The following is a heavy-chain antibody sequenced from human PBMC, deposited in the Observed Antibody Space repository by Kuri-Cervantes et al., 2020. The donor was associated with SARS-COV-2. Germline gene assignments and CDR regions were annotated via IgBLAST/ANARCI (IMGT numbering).Heavy chain of an antibody. CDR1: GFSLSRYT. J-gene: IGHJ4*02. CDR2: ISGSGSYI. D-gene: IGHD1-26*01. V-gene: IGHV3-21*01. CDR3: ARAVGATTGDY. Sequence: GGSLRLSCAASGFSLSRYTMNWVRQAPGKALEWVSSISGSGSYIYYADSVKGRFTISKESGENSLYLHMNSLRGDDTAVYYCARAVGATTGDYWGQGTLVTVSS.